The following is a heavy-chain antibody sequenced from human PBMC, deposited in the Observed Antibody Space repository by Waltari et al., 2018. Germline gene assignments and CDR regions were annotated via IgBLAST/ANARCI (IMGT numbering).Heavy chain of an antibody. CDR3: ARAHRPPYYDFWSGPYYYYGMDV. D-gene: IGHD3-3*01. Sequence: QVQLVQSGAEVKKPGASVKVSCKASGYTFTSYDINWVRQATGQGLEWMGWMNPNSGNTGYAQKFQGRVTMTRNTSISTAYMELSSLRSEDTAVYYCARAHRPPYYDFWSGPYYYYGMDVWGQGTTVTVSS. J-gene: IGHJ6*02. V-gene: IGHV1-8*01. CDR1: GYTFTSYD. CDR2: MNPNSGNT.